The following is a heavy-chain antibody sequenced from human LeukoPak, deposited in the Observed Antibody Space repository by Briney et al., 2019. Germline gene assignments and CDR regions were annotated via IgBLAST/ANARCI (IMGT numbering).Heavy chain of an antibody. Sequence: GGSLRLSCAASGFTFSSYSMNWVRQAPGKGLEWVSSISSSSSYIYYADSVKGRFTISRDNAKNSLYLQMDSLRAEDTAVYYCARENYYYDSSGYPVLWFDPWGQGTLVTVSS. CDR1: GFTFSSYS. J-gene: IGHJ5*02. CDR2: ISSSSSYI. V-gene: IGHV3-21*01. CDR3: ARENYYYDSSGYPVLWFDP. D-gene: IGHD3-22*01.